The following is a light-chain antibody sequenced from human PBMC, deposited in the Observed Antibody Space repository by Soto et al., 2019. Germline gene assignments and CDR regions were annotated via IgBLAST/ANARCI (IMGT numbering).Light chain of an antibody. CDR2: KAS. CDR3: QQSYSTLWT. Sequence: IQMTQSPSTLSASVGDRVTIVCRASEILNNLFSWYQQKPGQAPKMISSKASNLEKGVPSRFSGSGSETEFTLTISSVQPEDSATYYCQQSYSTLWTFGQGTKVDNK. CDR1: EILNNL. J-gene: IGKJ1*01. V-gene: IGKV1-5*03.